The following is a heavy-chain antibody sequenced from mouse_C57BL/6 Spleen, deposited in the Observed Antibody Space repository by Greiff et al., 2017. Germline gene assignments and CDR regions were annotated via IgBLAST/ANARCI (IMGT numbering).Heavy chain of an antibody. Sequence: DVQLQESGGGLVKPGGSLKLSCAASGFTFSDYAMHWVRQAPEKGLEWVAYISSGSSTIYYADTVKGRFTISRDKAKNTLFLQMTSLRSEDTAMYYCARDDYDGFADWGQGTLVTVSA. J-gene: IGHJ3*01. CDR3: ARDDYDGFAD. CDR2: ISSGSSTI. V-gene: IGHV5-17*01. CDR1: GFTFSDYA. D-gene: IGHD2-4*01.